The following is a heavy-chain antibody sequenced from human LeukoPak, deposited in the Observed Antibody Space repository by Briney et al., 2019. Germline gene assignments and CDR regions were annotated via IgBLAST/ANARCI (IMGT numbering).Heavy chain of an antibody. Sequence: SETLSLTCTVSGGSISSYYWSWIRQPPGKGLEWIGYIYNSGSTNYNPSLKSRVTISVDASKNQFSLKLSSVTAADTAVYYCAREPTHYDFWSGYYEYYGMDVWGQGTTVTVSS. CDR2: IYNSGST. D-gene: IGHD3-3*01. V-gene: IGHV4-59*01. CDR3: AREPTHYDFWSGYYEYYGMDV. J-gene: IGHJ6*02. CDR1: GGSISSYY.